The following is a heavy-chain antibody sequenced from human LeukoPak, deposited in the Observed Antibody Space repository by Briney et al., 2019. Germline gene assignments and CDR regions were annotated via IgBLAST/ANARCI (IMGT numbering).Heavy chain of an antibody. J-gene: IGHJ4*02. Sequence: GGSLRLSCAASGFTLSDHWMQWVRQAPGKGLVSVALIKIDGSTKTLADSVKGRFTISRDNAKNTLYLQMNSLRVDDTAVYYCARDDNYYDGSAYSSGFDYWGQGALVTVSS. V-gene: IGHV3-74*01. D-gene: IGHD3-22*01. CDR3: ARDDNYYDGSAYSSGFDY. CDR1: GFTLSDHW. CDR2: IKIDGSTK.